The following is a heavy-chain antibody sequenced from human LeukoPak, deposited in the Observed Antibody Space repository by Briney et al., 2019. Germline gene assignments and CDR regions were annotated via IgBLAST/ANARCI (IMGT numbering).Heavy chain of an antibody. J-gene: IGHJ4*02. CDR1: GGSITSGGFY. D-gene: IGHD5-12*01. CDR2: IRQSGDT. V-gene: IGHV4-30-2*01. CDR3: ARAESVDIVASFDY. Sequence: SGTLSLTCTVSGGSITSGGFYWSWIRQPPGKGLEWIGYIRQSGDTYQNPSLRGRVTVSLDRSKNEFYLKLNSVTAADTAVYYCARAESVDIVASFDYWGQGTLVTVSS.